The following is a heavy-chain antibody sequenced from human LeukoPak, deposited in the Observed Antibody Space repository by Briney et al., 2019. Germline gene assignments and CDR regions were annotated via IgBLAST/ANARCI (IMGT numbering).Heavy chain of an antibody. Sequence: GGSLRLSCAASGFPFSSHSMNWVRQAPGKGLQWVSSISSSSSYIFYADSVKGRFTISRDNSKNTLYLQMNSLRAEDTAVYYCASFTALSTAMATDFDYWGQGTLVTVSS. CDR2: ISSSSSYI. V-gene: IGHV3-21*01. CDR3: ASFTALSTAMATDFDY. J-gene: IGHJ4*02. D-gene: IGHD5-18*01. CDR1: GFPFSSHS.